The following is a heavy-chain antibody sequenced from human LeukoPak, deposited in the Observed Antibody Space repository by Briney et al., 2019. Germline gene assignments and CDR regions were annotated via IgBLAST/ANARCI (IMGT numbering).Heavy chain of an antibody. D-gene: IGHD2-2*01. Sequence: SETLSLTCTVSGGSISSSSYYWGWIRQPPGKGLEWIGSIYYSGSTYYNPSLKSRVTISVDTSKNQFSLKLSSVTAADTAVYWGTVVVPAASRWYYFDYWGQGTLVTVSS. CDR1: GGSISSSSYY. V-gene: IGHV4-39*01. CDR2: IYYSGST. J-gene: IGHJ4*02. CDR3: TVVVPAASRWYYFDY.